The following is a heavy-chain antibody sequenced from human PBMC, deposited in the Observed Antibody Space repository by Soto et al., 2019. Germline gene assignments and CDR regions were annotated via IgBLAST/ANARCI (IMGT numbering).Heavy chain of an antibody. D-gene: IGHD6-13*01. J-gene: IGHJ4*02. CDR2: ISSTSSFI. V-gene: IGHV3-21*01. Sequence: EVQLVESGGGLVKPGGSLRLSCAASGFTFSSYSMNWVRQAPGKGLEWVSSISSTSSFIYYADSVKGRFTISRDNAKNSLYLQMNSLRAEDTAVYYWARDTEQQEFYFDYWGQGTLVTVSS. CDR1: GFTFSSYS. CDR3: ARDTEQQEFYFDY.